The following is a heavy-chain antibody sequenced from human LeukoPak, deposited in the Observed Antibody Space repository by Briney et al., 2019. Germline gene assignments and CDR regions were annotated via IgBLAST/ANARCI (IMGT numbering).Heavy chain of an antibody. V-gene: IGHV3-21*01. Sequence: GGSLRLSCAASGFTFCSYSMNWVRQAPGKGLEWVSSISSSSSYIYYADSVKGRFTISRDNAKNSLYLQMNSLRAEDTAVYYCARDESYSYGHDYWGQGTLVTVSS. D-gene: IGHD5-18*01. J-gene: IGHJ4*02. CDR2: ISSSSSYI. CDR3: ARDESYSYGHDY. CDR1: GFTFCSYS.